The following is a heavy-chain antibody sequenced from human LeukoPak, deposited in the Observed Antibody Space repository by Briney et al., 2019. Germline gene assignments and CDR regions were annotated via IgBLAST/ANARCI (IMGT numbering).Heavy chain of an antibody. D-gene: IGHD6-19*01. CDR1: GYTFTSYY. J-gene: IGHJ4*02. CDR3: ARTAGSGWYSFDY. V-gene: IGHV1-46*01. CDR2: INPSGGST. Sequence: ASVKVSCKASGYTFTSYYMHWVRQAPGQGLEWMGVINPSGGSTSYAQKFQGRVTMTRDMSTSTVYMELSSLRYEDTAVYNCARTAGSGWYSFDYWGQGTLVTVSS.